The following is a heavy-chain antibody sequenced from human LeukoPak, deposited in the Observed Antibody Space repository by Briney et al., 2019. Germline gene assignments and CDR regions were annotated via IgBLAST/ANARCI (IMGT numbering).Heavy chain of an antibody. V-gene: IGHV3-23*01. CDR3: AKDQEVSSSWYRGYFDY. CDR1: GFTFSSYA. CDR2: IGGSGAST. D-gene: IGHD6-13*01. J-gene: IGHJ4*02. Sequence: GGSLRLSCAASGFTFSSYAMSWVRQAPGKGLEWVSVIGGSGASTYYADSVKGRFTISRDNSKNTLYLQMNSLRAEDTAVYHYAKDQEVSSSWYRGYFDYWGQGTLVTVSS.